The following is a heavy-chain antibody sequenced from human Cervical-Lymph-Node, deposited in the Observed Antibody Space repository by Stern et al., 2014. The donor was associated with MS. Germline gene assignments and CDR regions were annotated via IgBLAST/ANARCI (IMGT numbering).Heavy chain of an antibody. J-gene: IGHJ4*02. CDR3: AKYSSSWYYFDY. V-gene: IGHV4-59*01. CDR1: GGSISNYY. CDR2: IYYSGST. Sequence: QVQLHESGPGLVKPSETLSLTCTVSGGSISNYYWSWIRQPPGKGLEWIGYIYYSGSTNYNPSLKSRVTISVDTSKNQFSLKLSSVTAADTAVYYCAKYSSSWYYFDYWGQGTLVTVSS. D-gene: IGHD6-13*01.